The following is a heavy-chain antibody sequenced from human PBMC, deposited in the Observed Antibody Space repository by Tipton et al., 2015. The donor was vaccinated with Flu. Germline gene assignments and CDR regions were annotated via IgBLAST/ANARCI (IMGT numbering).Heavy chain of an antibody. CDR2: VPYSGST. D-gene: IGHD3-10*01. CDR1: GDSISSSGYY. J-gene: IGHJ4*02. CDR3: GRSYYYGSGSYYNRAFDY. V-gene: IGHV4-39*07. Sequence: LRLSCTVSGDSISSSGYYWGWIRQPPGKGLEWIGSVPYSGSTYYNPSLKSRVIITVDTSKNQFSLKLTSVTAADTAVYYCGRSYYYGSGSYYNRAFDYWGQGTLVTVSS.